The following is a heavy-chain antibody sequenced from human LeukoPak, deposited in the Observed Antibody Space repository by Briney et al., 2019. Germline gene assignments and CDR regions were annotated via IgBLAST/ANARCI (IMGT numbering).Heavy chain of an antibody. Sequence: ASVKVSCKASGYTFTSYDINWVRQATGQGREWMGWMNPNSGNTGYAQKFQGRVTITRNTSISTAYMELSSLRSEDTAVYYCARGPIADQHDAFDIWGQGTMVTVSS. CDR3: ARGPIADQHDAFDI. CDR2: MNPNSGNT. CDR1: GYTFTSYD. D-gene: IGHD6-13*01. V-gene: IGHV1-8*03. J-gene: IGHJ3*02.